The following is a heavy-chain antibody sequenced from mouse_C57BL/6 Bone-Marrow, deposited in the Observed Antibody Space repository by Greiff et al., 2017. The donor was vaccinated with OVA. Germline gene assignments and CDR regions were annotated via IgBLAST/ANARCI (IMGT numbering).Heavy chain of an antibody. CDR2: IYPGSGNI. CDR1: GYTFTDYY. V-gene: IGHV1-76*01. Sequence: VQLQQSGAELVRPGASVKLSCKASGYTFTDYYISWVKQRPGQGLEWIARIYPGSGNIYYNEQFKGKATLTAEKSSSTAYMQLSSLTSDDAAVDYWARSGRLRDYFDYWGQGTTLTVSS. CDR3: ARSGRLRDYFDY. D-gene: IGHD2-2*01. J-gene: IGHJ2*01.